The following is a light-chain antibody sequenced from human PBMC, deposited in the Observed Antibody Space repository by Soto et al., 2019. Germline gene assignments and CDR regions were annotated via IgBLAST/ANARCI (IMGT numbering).Light chain of an antibody. CDR2: LNSDGSH. CDR3: QTWGTGIRI. Sequence: QLVLTQSPSASASPGASVKLTCTLSRGNSSYAIAWYQQQAEKGPRYLMTLNSDGSHSKGDGIPDRFSGSSSGAERYLTISSLQSEDEADYYCQTWGTGIRIFGGGTQLTVL. V-gene: IGLV4-69*01. J-gene: IGLJ2*01. CDR1: RGNSSYA.